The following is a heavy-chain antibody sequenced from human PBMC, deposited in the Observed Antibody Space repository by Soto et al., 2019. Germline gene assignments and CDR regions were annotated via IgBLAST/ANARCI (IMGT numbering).Heavy chain of an antibody. J-gene: IGHJ4*02. Sequence: EVQLLESGGGLVQPGGSLGLSCAASGFTFSSYAMSWVRQAPGKGLEWVSAISGSGGSTYYADSVKGRFTISRDNSKNTLYLQMNSLRAEDTAVYYCAKMTLRRMVRGFAGAGYFDYWGQGTLVTVSS. CDR3: AKMTLRRMVRGFAGAGYFDY. CDR2: ISGSGGST. D-gene: IGHD3-10*01. V-gene: IGHV3-23*01. CDR1: GFTFSSYA.